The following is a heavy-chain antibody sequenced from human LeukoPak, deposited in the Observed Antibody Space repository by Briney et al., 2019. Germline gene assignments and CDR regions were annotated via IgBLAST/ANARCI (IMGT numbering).Heavy chain of an antibody. CDR1: GFTFSSYS. V-gene: IGHV3-21*04. CDR3: AKDSERYGVLEY. CDR2: ISSSSSYI. D-gene: IGHD4-17*01. J-gene: IGHJ4*02. Sequence: GGSLRLSCAASGFTFSSYSMNWVRQAPGKGLEGVSSISSSSSYIYYADSVKGRFTISRDNAKNSLYLQMNSLRDEDTAVYYCAKDSERYGVLEYWGQGTLVSVSA.